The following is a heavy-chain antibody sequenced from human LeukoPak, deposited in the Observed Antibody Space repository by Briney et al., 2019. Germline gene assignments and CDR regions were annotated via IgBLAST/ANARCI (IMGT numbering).Heavy chain of an antibody. CDR1: GYTFTSYG. CDR3: ARDPMTTVTRRWFDP. CDR2: ISAYNGNT. Sequence: ASVKVSCKASGYTFTSYGISWVRQAPGQGLEWMEWISAYNGNTNYAQKLQGRVTMTTDTSTSTAYMELRSLRSDDTAVYYCARDPMTTVTRRWFDPWGQGTLVTVSS. D-gene: IGHD4-17*01. V-gene: IGHV1-18*01. J-gene: IGHJ5*02.